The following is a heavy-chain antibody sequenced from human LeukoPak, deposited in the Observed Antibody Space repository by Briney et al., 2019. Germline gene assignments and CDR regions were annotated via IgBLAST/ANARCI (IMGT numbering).Heavy chain of an antibody. CDR1: GFTFSSYA. J-gene: IGHJ4*02. V-gene: IGHV3-23*01. CDR2: IDGSGGNT. Sequence: GGSLRLSCAASGFTFSSYAKSWVRQAPGKGLEWVSAIDGSGGNTYYADSVKGRFTISRDNSKNTLYLQMNSLRAEDTAVYYCAKDPFRARISAPDYWGQGILVTVSS. CDR3: AKDPFRARISAPDY. D-gene: IGHD6-6*01.